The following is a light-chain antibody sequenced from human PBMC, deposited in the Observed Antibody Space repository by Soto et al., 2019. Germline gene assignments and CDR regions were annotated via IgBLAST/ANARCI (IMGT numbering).Light chain of an antibody. CDR3: SSYTSSISLV. Sequence: QSVLTQPASVSGSPGQSITMSCTGTSSDVGAYNYVSWHQQHPGKAPKLLIYNVTYRPAGVSNRFSGFKSGTTASLTISGLQPEDEAYYYCSSYTSSISLVFGGGTKLTVL. J-gene: IGLJ3*02. CDR2: NVT. V-gene: IGLV2-14*03. CDR1: SSDVGAYNY.